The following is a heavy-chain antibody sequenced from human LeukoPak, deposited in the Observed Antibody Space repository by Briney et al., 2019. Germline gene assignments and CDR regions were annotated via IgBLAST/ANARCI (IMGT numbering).Heavy chain of an antibody. CDR3: AGSGSYPPLFDY. CDR1: GGSISSYY. CDR2: IYYSGST. Sequence: SETLSLTCTVSGGSISSYYWSWIRQPPGKGLEWIGYIYYSGSTNYNPSLESRVTISVDTSKNQFSLKLSSVTAADTAVYYCAGSGSYPPLFDYWGQGTLVTVPS. V-gene: IGHV4-59*01. J-gene: IGHJ4*02. D-gene: IGHD1-26*01.